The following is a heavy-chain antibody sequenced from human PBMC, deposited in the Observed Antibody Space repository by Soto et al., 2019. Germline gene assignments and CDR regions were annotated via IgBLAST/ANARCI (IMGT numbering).Heavy chain of an antibody. V-gene: IGHV3-30*18. Sequence: GGSLRLSCAASGFTFSSYGMHWVRQAPGKGLEWVAVISYDGSNKYYADPVKGRFTISRDNSKNTLYLQMNSLRAEDTAVYYCAKGIAVAGTYYYYYGMDVWGQGTTVTVSS. D-gene: IGHD6-19*01. J-gene: IGHJ6*02. CDR2: ISYDGSNK. CDR1: GFTFSSYG. CDR3: AKGIAVAGTYYYYYGMDV.